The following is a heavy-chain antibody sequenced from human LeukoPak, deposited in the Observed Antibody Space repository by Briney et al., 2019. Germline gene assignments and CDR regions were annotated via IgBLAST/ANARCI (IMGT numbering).Heavy chain of an antibody. D-gene: IGHD1-26*01. CDR3: ARLGGSYYTY. J-gene: IGHJ4*02. CDR1: GFAFSSYW. Sequence: PGGSLGLSCVASGFAFSSYWMSWVRQAPGKGLEWVANIKQDGGEKYYVDSVKGRFTISRDNAKNSLFLQMNSLRVEDTAVYYCARLGGSYYTYWGQGTLVTVSS. V-gene: IGHV3-7*01. CDR2: IKQDGGEK.